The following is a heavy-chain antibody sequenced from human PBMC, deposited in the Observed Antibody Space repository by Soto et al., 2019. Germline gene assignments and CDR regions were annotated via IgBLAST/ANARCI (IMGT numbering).Heavy chain of an antibody. V-gene: IGHV3-7*03. CDR2: IKQDGSEK. CDR3: GGSWGCGWGRDDFDI. Sequence: GGSLRLSCAASGFTFSSYWMNWVRQAPGKGLEWVANIKQDGSEKYYVDSVKGRFTISRDNAKNSLYLQMNSLRAEDTAVYYFGGSWGCGWGRDDFDIWGQGTMVTVS. D-gene: IGHD3-16*01. CDR1: GFTFSSYW. J-gene: IGHJ3*02.